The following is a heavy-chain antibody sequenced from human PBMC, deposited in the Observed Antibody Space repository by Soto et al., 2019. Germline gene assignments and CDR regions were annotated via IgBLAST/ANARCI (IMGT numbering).Heavy chain of an antibody. CDR2: ISYDGSNK. Sequence: QVQLVESGGGVVQPGRSLRLSCAASGFTFSSCAMHWVRQAPGKGLEWVAVISYDGSNKYYADSVKGRFTISRDNSKNTLYLQMNSLRAEDTAVYYCARVARNLGFGELSYFDYWGQGTLVTVSS. V-gene: IGHV3-30-3*01. CDR1: GFTFSSCA. CDR3: ARVARNLGFGELSYFDY. J-gene: IGHJ4*02. D-gene: IGHD3-10*01.